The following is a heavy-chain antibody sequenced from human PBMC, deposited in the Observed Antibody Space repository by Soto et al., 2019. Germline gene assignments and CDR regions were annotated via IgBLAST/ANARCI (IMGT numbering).Heavy chain of an antibody. V-gene: IGHV3-21*01. Sequence: KGLEWVSSISSSSSYIYYADSVKGRFTISRDNAKNSLYLQMNSLRAEDTAVYYCAREQMYYDFWIGSSDAFDIWGQGTMVTVSS. D-gene: IGHD3-3*01. CDR2: ISSSSSYI. CDR3: AREQMYYDFWIGSSDAFDI. J-gene: IGHJ3*02.